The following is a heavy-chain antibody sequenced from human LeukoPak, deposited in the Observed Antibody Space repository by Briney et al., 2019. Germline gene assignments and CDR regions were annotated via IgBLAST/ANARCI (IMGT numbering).Heavy chain of an antibody. Sequence: GGSLRLSRAASGFSFSNHYINWVRQTPGKGLEGVGRTRNKAESYKTEYAASVQGRFTISRDDSKKSLFLHMNSLKTEDTAVYYCARESSIFEVVTRSYMDVWGKGTTVTVSS. J-gene: IGHJ6*03. V-gene: IGHV3-72*01. D-gene: IGHD3-3*01. CDR1: GFSFSNHY. CDR2: TRNKAESYKT. CDR3: ARESSIFEVVTRSYMDV.